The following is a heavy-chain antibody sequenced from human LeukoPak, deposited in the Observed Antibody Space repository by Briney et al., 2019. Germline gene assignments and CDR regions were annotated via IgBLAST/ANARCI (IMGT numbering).Heavy chain of an antibody. V-gene: IGHV1-3*01. CDR1: GYTFTSYA. D-gene: IGHD3-22*01. CDR3: ARTDSSGYYYYYYGMDV. J-gene: IGHJ6*02. CDR2: INAGNGNT. Sequence: ASVKVSCKASGYTFTSYAMHWVRQAPGQRLEGMGWINAGNGNTKYSQKFQGRVTITRDTSASTAYMELSSLRSEDTAVYYCARTDSSGYYYYYYGMDVWGQGTTVTVSS.